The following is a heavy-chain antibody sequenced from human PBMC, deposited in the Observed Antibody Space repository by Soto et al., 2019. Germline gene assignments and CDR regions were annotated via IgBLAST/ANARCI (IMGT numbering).Heavy chain of an antibody. J-gene: IGHJ4*02. CDR1: GYTFTRSG. Sequence: ASVKVSCKASGYTFTRSGIRWVRQAPGQGPEWMGWISSYNGDTNYAQTFQGGVTMTTDTSTSTAYMELRSLRSDDTAVYYCARGEDYFDYWGQGTLVTVSS. D-gene: IGHD1-26*01. V-gene: IGHV1-18*01. CDR3: ARGEDYFDY. CDR2: ISSYNGDT.